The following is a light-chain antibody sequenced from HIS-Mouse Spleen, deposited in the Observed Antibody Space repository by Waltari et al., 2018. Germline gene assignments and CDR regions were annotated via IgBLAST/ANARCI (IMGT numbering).Light chain of an antibody. Sequence: SYELTQPPSVSVSPGQTARITCSGDALPKHSAYSYQQNSGQAPVLVIYEDSKRPSGIPERFSGSSSGTMATLTISGAQVEDEADYYCYSTDSSGNHRVFGGGTKLTVL. CDR1: ALPKHS. CDR2: EDS. J-gene: IGLJ2*01. V-gene: IGLV3-10*01. CDR3: YSTDSSGNHRV.